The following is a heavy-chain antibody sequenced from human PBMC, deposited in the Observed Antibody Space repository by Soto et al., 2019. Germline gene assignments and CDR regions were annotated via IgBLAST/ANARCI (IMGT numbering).Heavy chain of an antibody. J-gene: IGHJ5*02. Sequence: GASVKVSCKASGYTFTSYAMNWVRQAPGQGLEWMGWINTNTGNPTYAQGFTGRFVFSLDTSVSTAYLQICSLKAEDTAVYYCARLTHSSSWYHGDWFDPWGQGTLVTSPQ. CDR2: INTNTGNP. CDR1: GYTFTSYA. V-gene: IGHV7-4-1*01. D-gene: IGHD6-13*01. CDR3: ARLTHSSSWYHGDWFDP.